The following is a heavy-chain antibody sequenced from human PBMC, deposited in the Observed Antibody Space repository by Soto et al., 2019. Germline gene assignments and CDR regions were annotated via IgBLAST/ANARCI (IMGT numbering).Heavy chain of an antibody. CDR2: INHSGST. CDR3: ARYPRPILYAYVWVGTIDY. D-gene: IGHD3-16*01. Sequence: SETLSLTCAVYGGSFSGYYWSWIRQPPGKGLEWIGEINHSGSTNYNPSLKSRVTISVDTSKNQFSLKLSSVTAADTAVYYCARYPRPILYAYVWVGTIDYWGQGTLVTVSS. V-gene: IGHV4-34*01. CDR1: GGSFSGYY. J-gene: IGHJ4*02.